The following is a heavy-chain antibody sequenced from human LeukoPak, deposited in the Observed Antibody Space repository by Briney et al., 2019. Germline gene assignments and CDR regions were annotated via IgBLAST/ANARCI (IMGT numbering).Heavy chain of an antibody. CDR1: GVSINTCCYY. CDR3: ARGRSYGFDFDS. J-gene: IGHJ4*02. D-gene: IGHD5-18*01. Sequence: SETLSLTCDVSGVSINTCCYYWTWIRQPPGKGLEWIGYKYYSRSTRYNSSLRSRLTISLDTSKNQFSLRLTSVTAADTAVYYCARGRSYGFDFDSWGPGTLVIVSS. CDR2: KYYSRST. V-gene: IGHV4-61*01.